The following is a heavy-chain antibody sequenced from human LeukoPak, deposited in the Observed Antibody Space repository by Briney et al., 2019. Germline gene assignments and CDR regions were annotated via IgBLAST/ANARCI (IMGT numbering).Heavy chain of an antibody. CDR2: ISSSSSYI. J-gene: IGHJ3*02. CDR3: AREYYYDSRAPGAFDI. D-gene: IGHD3-22*01. V-gene: IGHV3-21*01. Sequence: PGGSLRLSCAASGFIFSSYSINWVRQAPGKGLEWVSSISSSSSYIYYADSVKGRFTISRDNAKNSLYLQMNSLRAEDTAVYYCAREYYYDSRAPGAFDIWGQGTMVTVS. CDR1: GFIFSSYS.